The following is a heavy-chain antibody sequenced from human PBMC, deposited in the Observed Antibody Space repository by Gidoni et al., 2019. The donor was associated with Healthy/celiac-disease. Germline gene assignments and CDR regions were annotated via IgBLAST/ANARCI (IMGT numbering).Heavy chain of an antibody. CDR2: IWYDGSNK. V-gene: IGHV3-33*01. Sequence: QVQLVESGGGVVQPGTSLRLSCAASGFTFSSYGMHWVRKAPGKGLEWVAVIWYDGSNKYYADSVKGRFTISRDNSKNTLYLQMNSLRAEDTAVYYCARDRLYYYGMDVWGQGTTVTVSS. CDR1: GFTFSSYG. J-gene: IGHJ6*02. CDR3: ARDRLYYYGMDV.